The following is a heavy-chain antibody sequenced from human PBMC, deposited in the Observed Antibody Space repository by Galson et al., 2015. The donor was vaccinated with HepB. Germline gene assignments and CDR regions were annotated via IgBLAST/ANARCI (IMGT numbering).Heavy chain of an antibody. J-gene: IGHJ4*02. CDR3: SRQQTSNWRLFDY. CDR1: GFTFDGSA. Sequence: SLRLSCAASGFTFDGSAIHWVRQASGKGLEWVGRIDTNVHNYETTYGESAKGRFTISRDDSKNTAYLQMNSLKTEDTAICYCSRQQTSNWRLFDYWGQGTLLTVSS. D-gene: IGHD6-13*01. CDR2: IDTNVHNYET. V-gene: IGHV3-73*01.